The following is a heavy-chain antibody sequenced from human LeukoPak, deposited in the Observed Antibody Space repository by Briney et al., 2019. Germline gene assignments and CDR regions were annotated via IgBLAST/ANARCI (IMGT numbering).Heavy chain of an antibody. CDR3: ASGSGSYRTPSYYMDV. J-gene: IGHJ6*03. V-gene: IGHV3-53*01. CDR1: GFTFSTYA. D-gene: IGHD3-10*01. Sequence: GGCLRLSCTASGFTFSTYAMSWVRQAPGKGLEWVSVIYSGGRTYYADSVKGRFTISRDNSKNTLYLQMNSLRAEDTAVYYCASGSGSYRTPSYYMDVWGTGTKVTVSS. CDR2: IYSGGRT.